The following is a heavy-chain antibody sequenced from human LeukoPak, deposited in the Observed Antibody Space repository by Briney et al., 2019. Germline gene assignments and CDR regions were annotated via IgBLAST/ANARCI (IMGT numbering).Heavy chain of an antibody. CDR1: GYSISSGYY. Sequence: PSETLSLTCAVSGYSISSGYYWGWIRQSPGKGLEWIGSIYHSGSTYYNPSLKSRVTISVDTSKNQFSLKLSSVTAADTAVYYCARGVTGYSSGWYPDYWGQGSLVTVSS. CDR3: ARGVTGYSSGWYPDY. D-gene: IGHD6-19*01. V-gene: IGHV4-38-2*01. CDR2: IYHSGST. J-gene: IGHJ4*02.